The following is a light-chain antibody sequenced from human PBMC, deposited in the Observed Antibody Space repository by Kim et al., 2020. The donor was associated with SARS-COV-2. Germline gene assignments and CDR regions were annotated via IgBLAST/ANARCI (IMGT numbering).Light chain of an antibody. CDR2: DAS. CDR3: QHYTSYPYT. V-gene: IGKV1-5*01. Sequence: SASVGNRVTFPCRTSQSIGSLLAWYQQKPGKGPKLLIFDASTLNSGVPSRFSGSGSATEFTLTISSLQPDDFAIYYCQHYTSYPYTFGPGTKLEI. CDR1: QSIGSL. J-gene: IGKJ2*01.